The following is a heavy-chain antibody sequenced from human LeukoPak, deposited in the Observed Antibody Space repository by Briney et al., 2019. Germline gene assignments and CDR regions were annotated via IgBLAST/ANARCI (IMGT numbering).Heavy chain of an antibody. CDR2: IYYSGSA. J-gene: IGHJ4*02. V-gene: IGHV4-39*01. CDR3: ARRRSRYYDSSGYPFDS. CDR1: GGSISTSNYY. Sequence: SETLSLTCTVSGGSISTSNYYWDWTRQPPGKGLDWIATIYYSGSAYYNPSLKSRVTISVDTSKNQFSLKLSSVTATDTAVYYCARRRSRYYDSSGYPFDSWGQGILVTVSS. D-gene: IGHD3-22*01.